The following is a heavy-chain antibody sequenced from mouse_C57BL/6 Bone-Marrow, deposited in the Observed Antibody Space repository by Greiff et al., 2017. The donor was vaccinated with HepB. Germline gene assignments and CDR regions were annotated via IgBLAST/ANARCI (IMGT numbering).Heavy chain of an antibody. V-gene: IGHV1-15*01. Sequence: VHLVESGAELVRPGASVTLSCKASGYTFTDYEMHWVKQTPVHGLEWIGAIDPETGGTAYNQKFKGKAILTADKSSSTVYMELRSLTSEDSAVYYCTRSDDVYYRYWFAYWGQGTLVTVSA. CDR3: TRSDDVYYRYWFAY. CDR1: GYTFTDYE. D-gene: IGHD2-3*01. CDR2: IDPETGGT. J-gene: IGHJ3*01.